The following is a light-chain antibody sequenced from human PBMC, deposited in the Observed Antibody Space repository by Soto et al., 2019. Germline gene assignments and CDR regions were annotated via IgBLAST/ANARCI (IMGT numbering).Light chain of an antibody. Sequence: DSQMTQSPSSLPASVGDRVTITCRASQIISTYLHWYQKRPGKPPKLLTYAASTLQTGAPSRFGGSGSATDFALPISTRQPKDFATYYCHQRYTTPRTFGPGT. CDR3: HQRYTTPRT. V-gene: IGKV1-39*01. J-gene: IGKJ3*01. CDR1: QIISTY. CDR2: AAS.